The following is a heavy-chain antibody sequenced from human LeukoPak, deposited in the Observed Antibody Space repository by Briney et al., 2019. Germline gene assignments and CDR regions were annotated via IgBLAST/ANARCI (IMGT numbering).Heavy chain of an antibody. V-gene: IGHV3-30*03. J-gene: IGHJ4*02. CDR2: ISYDGSNK. CDR3: ARDYGYQPDY. D-gene: IGHD2-2*01. CDR1: GFTFSSYG. Sequence: GGSLRLSCAASGFTFSSYGMHWVRQAPGKGLEWVAVISYDGSNKSYADSVKGRFTISRDNSKNTLYLQMNSLRDEDTAVYYCARDYGYQPDYWGQGTLVTVSS.